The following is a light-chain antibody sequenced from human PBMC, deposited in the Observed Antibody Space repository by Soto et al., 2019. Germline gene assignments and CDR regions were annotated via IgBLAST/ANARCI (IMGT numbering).Light chain of an antibody. J-gene: IGKJ1*01. V-gene: IGKV3-15*01. Sequence: EIVMTQSPATLSVSPVERATLSGRASQSVATNLAWYQQKPGQPPRLLIYGASTRATGIPARFSGSGSGTEFTLTISSLQSVDFAVYYCQQYGSSPTFGQGTKVDIK. CDR3: QQYGSSPT. CDR2: GAS. CDR1: QSVATN.